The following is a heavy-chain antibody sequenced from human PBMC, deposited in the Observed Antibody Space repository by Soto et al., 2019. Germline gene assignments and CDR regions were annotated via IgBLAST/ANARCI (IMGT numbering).Heavy chain of an antibody. J-gene: IGHJ4*02. Sequence: SETLSLTCTVSGGSISSGGYYWSWIRQHPGKGLEWIGYIYYSGSTYYNPSLKSRVTISVDTFKNQFSLKLSSVTAADTAVYYCARGAYGTLDYWGQGTLVTVSS. CDR2: IYYSGST. CDR1: GGSISSGGYY. D-gene: IGHD3-10*01. CDR3: ARGAYGTLDY. V-gene: IGHV4-31*03.